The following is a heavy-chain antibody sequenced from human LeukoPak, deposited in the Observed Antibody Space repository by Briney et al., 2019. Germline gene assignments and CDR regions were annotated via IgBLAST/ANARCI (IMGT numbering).Heavy chain of an antibody. CDR1: GGSISSSNYY. CDR2: IYYSGST. V-gene: IGHV4-39*07. D-gene: IGHD2-15*01. Sequence: PSETLSLTCTVSGGSISSSNYYWGWIRQPPGKGLEWIGTIYYSGSTYYNPSLKSRVTISVDTSKNQLSLKLSSVTAADTAVYYCAREKGYCSGGSCYGGTFDYWGQGTLVTVSS. J-gene: IGHJ4*02. CDR3: AREKGYCSGGSCYGGTFDY.